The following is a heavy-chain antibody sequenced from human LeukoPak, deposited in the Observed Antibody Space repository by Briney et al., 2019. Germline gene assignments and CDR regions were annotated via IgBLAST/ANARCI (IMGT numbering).Heavy chain of an antibody. Sequence: ASVKVSCKASGYTFTGCYMHWVRQAPGQGLEWMGWINPNSGGTNYAQKLQGRVTMTTDTSTSTAYMELRSLRSDDTAVYYCAREVPASNSYFYYYYGMDVWGQGTTVTVSS. V-gene: IGHV1-2*02. CDR3: AREVPASNSYFYYYYGMDV. CDR2: INPNSGGT. J-gene: IGHJ6*01. CDR1: GYTFTGCY. D-gene: IGHD2-2*01.